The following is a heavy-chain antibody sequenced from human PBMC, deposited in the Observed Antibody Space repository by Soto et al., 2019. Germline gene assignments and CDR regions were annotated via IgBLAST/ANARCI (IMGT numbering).Heavy chain of an antibody. V-gene: IGHV3-33*01. CDR1: GFTFSSYG. CDR2: IWYDGSNK. D-gene: IGHD3-22*01. J-gene: IGHJ4*02. CDR3: ARDLSEGETYYYDSSGYYPMGY. Sequence: GGSLRLSCAASGFTFSSYGMHWVRQAPGKGLEWVAVIWYDGSNKYYADSVKGRFTISRDNSKNTLYLQMNSLRAEDTAVYYCARDLSEGETYYYDSSGYYPMGYWGQGTLVTVSS.